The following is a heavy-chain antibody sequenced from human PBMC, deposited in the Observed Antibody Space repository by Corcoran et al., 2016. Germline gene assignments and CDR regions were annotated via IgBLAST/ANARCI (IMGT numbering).Heavy chain of an antibody. CDR2: ISSSSSYI. D-gene: IGHD3-3*01. CDR1: GFTFSSYS. CDR3: ASSQSPFYDFWSGYLFDY. V-gene: IGHV3-21*01. J-gene: IGHJ4*02. Sequence: EVQLVESGGGLVKPGGSLRLSCAASGFTFSSYSMNWVRQAPGKGLEWVSSISSSSSYIYYADSVKGRFTISRDNAKNSLYLQMNSLRAEDTAVYYCASSQSPFYDFWSGYLFDYWGQGTLVTVSS.